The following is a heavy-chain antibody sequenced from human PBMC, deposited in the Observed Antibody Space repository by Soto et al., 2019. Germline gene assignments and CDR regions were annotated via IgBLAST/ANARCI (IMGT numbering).Heavy chain of an antibody. Sequence: QVQLVQSGAEVKKPGASVKVACKASGYTFTSYGISWVRQAPGQGPEWMGWFSAYNGNTNYAQKLEGRGTMTRDTTTTTAYMELRSLRSDDTAVYYCARDAQGVSLQYWGKGTLITVSS. V-gene: IGHV1-18*01. CDR1: GYTFTSYG. CDR2: FSAYNGNT. CDR3: ARDAQGVSLQY. J-gene: IGHJ4*02. D-gene: IGHD2-8*01.